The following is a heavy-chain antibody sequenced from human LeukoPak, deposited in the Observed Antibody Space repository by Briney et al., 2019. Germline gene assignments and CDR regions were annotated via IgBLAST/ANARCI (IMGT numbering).Heavy chain of an antibody. J-gene: IGHJ4*02. CDR3: ARSGRITIFGVAEYYFDY. V-gene: IGHV3-53*01. Sequence: GGSLRLSCAASGFTVSSNYMSWVRQAPGKGLEWVSVIYSGGSTYYADSVKGRFTISRDNSKNTLCLQMNSLRAEDTAVYYCARSGRITIFGVAEYYFDYWGQGTLVTVSS. CDR2: IYSGGST. CDR1: GFTVSSNY. D-gene: IGHD3-3*01.